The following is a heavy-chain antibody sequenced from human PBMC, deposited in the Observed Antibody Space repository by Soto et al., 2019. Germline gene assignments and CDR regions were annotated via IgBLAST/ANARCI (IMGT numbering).Heavy chain of an antibody. J-gene: IGHJ5*02. V-gene: IGHV4-30-4*01. CDR3: ARGGPTGGSYKYNWFDP. CDR2: ISYSGST. Sequence: SETLSLTCTVSGGSISSGDFYWSWIHQPPGRGLEWIGYISYSGSTYYNTSLKSRVTISVDTSRNQLSLKLNSVTAADTAVYYCARGGPTGGSYKYNWFDPWGQGTLVTVSS. D-gene: IGHD2-15*01. CDR1: GGSISSGDFY.